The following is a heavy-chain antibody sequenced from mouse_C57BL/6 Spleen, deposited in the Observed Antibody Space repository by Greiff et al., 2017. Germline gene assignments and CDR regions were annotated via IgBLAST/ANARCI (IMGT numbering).Heavy chain of an antibody. J-gene: IGHJ2*01. Sequence: QVQLQQSGAELVRPGASVTLSCKASGYTFTDYEMHWVKQTPVHGLEWIGAIDPETGGTAYNQKFKGKAILTVDKSSSTASMERRSLTSEDSAVYYCTRSAGNGNRYYFDYWGQDTTLTVAS. CDR3: TRSAGNGNRYYFDY. CDR2: IDPETGGT. CDR1: GYTFTDYE. V-gene: IGHV1-15*01. D-gene: IGHD2-1*01.